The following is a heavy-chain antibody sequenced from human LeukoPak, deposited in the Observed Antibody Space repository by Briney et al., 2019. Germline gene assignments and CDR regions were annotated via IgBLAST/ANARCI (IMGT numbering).Heavy chain of an antibody. CDR1: GFTFSSYW. V-gene: IGHV3-48*01. CDR3: ARVAQEYCSGTNCYTGSFDY. CDR2: ISRSSSNI. J-gene: IGHJ4*02. D-gene: IGHD2-2*02. Sequence: GGSLRLSCAASGFTFSSYWMSWVRQAPGKGLEWVSYISRSSSNIYYANSVKGRFTISRDNGESSLFLQMNSLRAEDTAVYYCARVAQEYCSGTNCYTGSFDYWGRGILVTVSS.